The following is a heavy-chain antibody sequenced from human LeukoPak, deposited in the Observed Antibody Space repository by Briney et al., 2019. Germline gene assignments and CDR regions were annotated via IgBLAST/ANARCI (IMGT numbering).Heavy chain of an antibody. D-gene: IGHD6-13*01. CDR3: AGDQYYSSSWKTTYDY. Sequence: GVSLGLPCAASGFTSSSYSLNWVRQASGKGLEWGSSISSSSSYIYYADSVKGRFTISRDNAKNSLYLQMNSLRAEDTAVYYCAGDQYYSSSWKTTYDYWGQGTLVTVSS. J-gene: IGHJ4*02. CDR2: ISSSSSYI. V-gene: IGHV3-21*01. CDR1: GFTSSSYS.